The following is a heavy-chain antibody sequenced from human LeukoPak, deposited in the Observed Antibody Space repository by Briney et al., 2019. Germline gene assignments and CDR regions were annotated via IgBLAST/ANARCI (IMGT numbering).Heavy chain of an antibody. Sequence: GGSLRLSCAASGFTLSSYWMHWVRQAPGKGLVWVSRINTEGSSTNYADSVKGRFTISRDNAQNTLYLQMNSLRAEDTAVYYCARDSKLRFLFYYMDVWGKGTTVTVSS. D-gene: IGHD3-3*01. V-gene: IGHV3-74*01. CDR2: INTEGSST. J-gene: IGHJ6*03. CDR1: GFTLSSYW. CDR3: ARDSKLRFLFYYMDV.